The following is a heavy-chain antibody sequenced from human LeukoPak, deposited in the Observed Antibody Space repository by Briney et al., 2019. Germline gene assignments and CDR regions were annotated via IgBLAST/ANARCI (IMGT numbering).Heavy chain of an antibody. CDR3: AKARSRYSSGWYSFDY. Sequence: PGGSLRLSCAASGFTFSSYAMHWVRQAPGKGLEWVAVISYDGSNKYYADSVKGRFTISRDNSKNTLYLQMNSLRAEDTAVYYCAKARSRYSSGWYSFDYWGQGTLVTVSS. J-gene: IGHJ4*02. CDR1: GFTFSSYA. V-gene: IGHV3-30*04. D-gene: IGHD6-19*01. CDR2: ISYDGSNK.